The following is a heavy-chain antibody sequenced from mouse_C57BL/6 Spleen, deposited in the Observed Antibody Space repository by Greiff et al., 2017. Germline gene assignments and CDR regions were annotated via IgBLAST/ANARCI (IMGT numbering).Heavy chain of an antibody. CDR3: ARGGYSNYVGDFDY. D-gene: IGHD2-5*01. Sequence: VKLQQPGAELVMPGASVKLSCKASGYSFTSYWMHWVKQRPGQGLEWIGEIDPSDSYTNYNQKFKGKSTLTVDKSSSTAYMQLSSLTSEDSAVYYCARGGYSNYVGDFDYWGQGTTLTVSS. V-gene: IGHV1-69*01. CDR1: GYSFTSYW. CDR2: IDPSDSYT. J-gene: IGHJ2*01.